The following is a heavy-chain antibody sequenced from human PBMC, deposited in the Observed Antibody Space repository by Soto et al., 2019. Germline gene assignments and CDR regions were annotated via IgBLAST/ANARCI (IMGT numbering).Heavy chain of an antibody. Sequence: SVKVSCKASGGTFSSYAISWVRQAPGQGLEWMGGIIPIFGTANYAQKFQGRVTITADESTSTAYMELSSLRSEDTAVYYCARDREEMGATLFQHWGQGTLVTSPQ. V-gene: IGHV1-69*13. J-gene: IGHJ1*01. CDR2: IIPIFGTA. CDR3: ARDREEMGATLFQH. CDR1: GGTFSSYA. D-gene: IGHD1-26*01.